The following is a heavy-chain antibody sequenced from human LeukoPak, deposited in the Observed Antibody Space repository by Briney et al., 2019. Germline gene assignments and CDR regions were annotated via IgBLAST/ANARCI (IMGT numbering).Heavy chain of an antibody. Sequence: ASVKVSCKASGYTFTSYGINWVRQATGQGLEWMGWMNPNSGNTGYAQKFQGRVTMTRNTSISTAYMELSSLRSEDTAVYYCARGRPGIVGTTSGYWGQGTLVTVSS. V-gene: IGHV1-8*02. CDR1: GYTFTSYG. CDR2: MNPNSGNT. J-gene: IGHJ4*02. CDR3: ARGRPGIVGTTSGY. D-gene: IGHD1-26*01.